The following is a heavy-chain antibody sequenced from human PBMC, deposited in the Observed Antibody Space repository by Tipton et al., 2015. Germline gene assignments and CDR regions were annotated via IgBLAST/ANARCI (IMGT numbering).Heavy chain of an antibody. J-gene: IGHJ4*02. V-gene: IGHV3-20*04. CDR1: GFNFNNYA. CDR3: AREGSSWYFGVY. CDR2: IDWNGGRT. Sequence: SLRLSCGGSGFNFNNYAMHWVRQAPGKGLEWVAGIDWNGGRTGYADSVKGRFIISRDNAQNSLFLQMNSLTAEDTAFYYCAREGSSWYFGVYWGQGTLVTVSS. D-gene: IGHD6-13*01.